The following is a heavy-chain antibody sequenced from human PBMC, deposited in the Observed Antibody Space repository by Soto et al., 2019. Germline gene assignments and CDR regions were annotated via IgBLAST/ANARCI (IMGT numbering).Heavy chain of an antibody. CDR3: TTGSLEGV. CDR2: VKSKNDGGTT. Sequence: GGSLRLSCAASGFTFSNAWINWVRQAPGKGLEWVGRVKSKNDGGTTDFAAPVKGRFSISRDDSRNTVSLEMNSLKTEDTAIYYCTTGSLEGVWGQGATVTVSS. V-gene: IGHV3-15*07. J-gene: IGHJ6*02. D-gene: IGHD3-16*02. CDR1: GFTFSNAW.